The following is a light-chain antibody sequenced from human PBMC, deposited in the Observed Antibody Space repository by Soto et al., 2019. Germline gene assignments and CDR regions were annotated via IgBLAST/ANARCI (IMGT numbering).Light chain of an antibody. J-gene: IGKJ1*01. CDR2: GAS. CDR1: QSVASSY. Sequence: EIALTQSPGTLSLFPGERATFSCRASQSVASSYLAWYQQKFGQAPRLLIYGASNRAAGIPDRFSGSGSGTDFTLTISRLEPEDSAVYFCQQYRSSPRTFGQGTKVEI. CDR3: QQYRSSPRT. V-gene: IGKV3-20*01.